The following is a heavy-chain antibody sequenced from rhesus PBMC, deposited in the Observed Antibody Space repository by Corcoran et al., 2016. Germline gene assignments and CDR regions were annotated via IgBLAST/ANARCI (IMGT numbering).Heavy chain of an antibody. CDR2: IGGRSGST. Sequence: QVQLKESGPGLVKPSETLSLTCAVSGYSISSGYGWRWVRQPPGKGLEWIGYIGGRSGSTNYNPSLKSRVTFSIDTSKNQFSLKLSSVTAADTAVYYCARESTAAGFDYWGQGVLVTVSS. CDR3: ARESTAAGFDY. CDR1: GYSISSGYG. D-gene: IGHD4-29*01. J-gene: IGHJ4*01. V-gene: IGHV4-127*01.